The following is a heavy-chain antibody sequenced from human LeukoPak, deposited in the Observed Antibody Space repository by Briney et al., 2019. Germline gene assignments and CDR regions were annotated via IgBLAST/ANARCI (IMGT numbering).Heavy chain of an antibody. CDR2: INHSGST. CDR1: GGSFSGYY. Sequence: PSETLSLTCAVYGGSFSGYYWSWIRQPPGKGLEWIGEINHSGSTNYNPSLKSRVTISVDTSKNQFSLKLSSVTAADTAVYYCASAPPTAAAGPLNFDYWGQGTLVTVSS. J-gene: IGHJ4*02. CDR3: ASAPPTAAAGPLNFDY. D-gene: IGHD6-13*01. V-gene: IGHV4-34*01.